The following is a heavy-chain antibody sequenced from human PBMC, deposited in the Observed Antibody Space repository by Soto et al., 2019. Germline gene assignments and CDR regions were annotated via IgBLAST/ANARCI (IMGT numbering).Heavy chain of an antibody. J-gene: IGHJ4*02. CDR1: GGSISSSSYY. CDR3: ARHTLARRAGSGYFDY. V-gene: IGHV4-39*01. CDR2: IYYSGST. D-gene: IGHD3-10*01. Sequence: SETLSLTCTVSGGSISSSSYYWGWIRQPPGKGLEWIGSIYYSGSTYYNPSLKSRVTISVDTSKNQFSLKLSSVTAADSAVYFCARHTLARRAGSGYFDYWGQGTLVTVSS.